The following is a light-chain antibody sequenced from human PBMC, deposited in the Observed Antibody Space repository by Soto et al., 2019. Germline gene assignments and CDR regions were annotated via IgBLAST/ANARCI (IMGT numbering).Light chain of an antibody. Sequence: DIQMTQSPSSLSASVGDRVTITCRASQSIARYLNWYQQKPGKAPKLLIYAASALQSGVPSRFSGGGSGTDFTLTISSLLHEDFATYCCQQSHSPPLTFGGGAKVEIK. CDR1: QSIARY. J-gene: IGKJ4*01. CDR2: AAS. V-gene: IGKV1-39*01. CDR3: QQSHSPPLT.